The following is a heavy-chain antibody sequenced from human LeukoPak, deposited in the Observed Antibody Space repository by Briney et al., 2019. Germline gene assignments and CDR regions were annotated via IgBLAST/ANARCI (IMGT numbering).Heavy chain of an antibody. CDR2: ISGSGGST. J-gene: IGHJ4*02. Sequence: QTGGSLRLSCAASGFTFSSYAMSWVRQAPGKGLEWVSAISGSGGSTYYADSVKGRFTISRDNSKNTLYLQMNSLRAEDTAVYYCAKHPQLRYFDWFPTFFDWGQGTLVTVSS. CDR1: GFTFSSYA. V-gene: IGHV3-23*01. D-gene: IGHD3-9*01. CDR3: AKHPQLRYFDWFPTFFD.